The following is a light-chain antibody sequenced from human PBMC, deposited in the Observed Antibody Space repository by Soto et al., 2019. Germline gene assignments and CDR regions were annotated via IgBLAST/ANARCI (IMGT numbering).Light chain of an antibody. CDR3: QQYNSYSPWT. J-gene: IGKJ1*01. CDR2: DAS. V-gene: IGKV1-5*01. Sequence: DIQMTQSPFTLSASVGDRVTITCRASQSISNWLAWYQQKPGKAPNLLIYDASSLESGVPSRFSGSGSGTEFTLTISSLQPDDFATYCCQQYNSYSPWTFGQGTKVEIK. CDR1: QSISNW.